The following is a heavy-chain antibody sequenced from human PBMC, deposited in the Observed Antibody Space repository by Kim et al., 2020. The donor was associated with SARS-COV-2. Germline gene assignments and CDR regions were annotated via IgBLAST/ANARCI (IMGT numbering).Heavy chain of an antibody. CDR3: TTEGGSFLPYYFDY. J-gene: IGHJ4*02. Sequence: AAPVKGRFTISRDDSKNMVYLQVNSLKTEDTAIYYCTTEGGSFLPYYFDYWGQGALVTVSS. D-gene: IGHD1-26*01. V-gene: IGHV3-15*01.